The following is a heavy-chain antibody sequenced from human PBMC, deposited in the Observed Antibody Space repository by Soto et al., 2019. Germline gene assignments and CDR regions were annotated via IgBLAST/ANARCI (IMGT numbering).Heavy chain of an antibody. D-gene: IGHD3-3*01. V-gene: IGHV3-9*01. J-gene: IGHJ4*02. CDR1: GFTFDDYA. CDR3: AKEGGRYDFCSGYYTPIDY. Sequence: PGGSLRLSCAASGFTFDDYAMHWVRQAPGKGLEWVSGISWNSGSIGYADSVKGRFTISRDNAKNSLYLQMNSLRAEDTALYYCAKEGGRYDFCSGYYTPIDYWGQGTLVTVSS. CDR2: ISWNSGSI.